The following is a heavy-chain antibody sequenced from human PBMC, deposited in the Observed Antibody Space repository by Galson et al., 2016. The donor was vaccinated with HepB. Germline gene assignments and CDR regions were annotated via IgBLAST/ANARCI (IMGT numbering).Heavy chain of an antibody. V-gene: IGHV3-7*03. J-gene: IGHJ3*01. Sequence: SLRLSCAASGFTFSSYWMSWVRQAPGKGLEWVANIKQDGSERYYVDSVKGRFTISRDNGKNSLFLQMNSLRAEDTAVFYCARGGSMPNVCYYDSSSFFPFDVWGQGTWVTVSS. CDR1: GFTFSSYW. CDR2: IKQDGSER. D-gene: IGHD3-22*01. CDR3: ARGGSMPNVCYYDSSSFFPFDV.